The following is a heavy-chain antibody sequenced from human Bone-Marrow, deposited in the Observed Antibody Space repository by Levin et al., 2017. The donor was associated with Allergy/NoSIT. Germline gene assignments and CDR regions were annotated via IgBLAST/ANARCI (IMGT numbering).Heavy chain of an antibody. CDR1: GFIFSSYT. CDR3: ARQGWVVRGRNNEKGLDYYYSGLDV. J-gene: IGHJ6*02. D-gene: IGHD3-10*01. Sequence: PGESLKISCAASGFIFSSYTMTWVRQVPGKGLEWVSSISHSSTYIDYVDSLKGRFTISRDNAKKSLYLQMKSLRAEDTAIYYCARQGWVVRGRNNEKGLDYYYSGLDVWGQGTTVTVSS. CDR2: ISHSSTYI. V-gene: IGHV3-21*01.